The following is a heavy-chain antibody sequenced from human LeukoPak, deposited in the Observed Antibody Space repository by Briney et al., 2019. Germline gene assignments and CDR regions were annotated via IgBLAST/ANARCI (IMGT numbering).Heavy chain of an antibody. CDR1: GGTFSSYA. D-gene: IGHD1-26*01. Sequence: ASVKVSCKASGGTFSSYAISWVRQAPGQGLEWMGGIIPILGTANYAQKFQGRVTITADESTSTAYMELSSLRSEDTAVYYCARAESGSYSDPDEYFQHWGQGTLVTVSS. V-gene: IGHV1-69*13. CDR2: IIPILGTA. CDR3: ARAESGSYSDPDEYFQH. J-gene: IGHJ1*01.